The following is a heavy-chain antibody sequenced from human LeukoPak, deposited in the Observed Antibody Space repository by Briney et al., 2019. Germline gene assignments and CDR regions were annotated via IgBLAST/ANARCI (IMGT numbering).Heavy chain of an antibody. D-gene: IGHD3-10*01. J-gene: IGHJ4*02. Sequence: PGGSLRLSCAASGFTFSSYAMSWVRQAPGKGLEWVSAICGSGGSPYYADSVKGRFTISRDNSKNTLYLQMNSLRAEDTAVYYCAKVLLWFGEPEYYFDYWGQGTLVTVSS. CDR3: AKVLLWFGEPEYYFDY. CDR2: ICGSGGSP. V-gene: IGHV3-23*01. CDR1: GFTFSSYA.